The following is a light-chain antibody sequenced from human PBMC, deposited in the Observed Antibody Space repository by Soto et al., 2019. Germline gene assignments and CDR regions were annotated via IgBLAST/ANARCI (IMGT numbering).Light chain of an antibody. J-gene: IGLJ2*01. V-gene: IGLV1-44*01. Sequence: QSVLTQPPSASGTPGQRVTISCSGSSSNVGSHTVNWYQQVPGTAPKLLIYDNNRRPSGVPDRFSGSKSATSASLAISGLQSDDGADYYCAAWEDSLNGVFGGGTKLTVL. CDR2: DNN. CDR1: SSNVGSHT. CDR3: AAWEDSLNGV.